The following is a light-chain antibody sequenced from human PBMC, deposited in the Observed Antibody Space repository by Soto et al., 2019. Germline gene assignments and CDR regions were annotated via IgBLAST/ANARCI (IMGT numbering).Light chain of an antibody. V-gene: IGLV2-14*01. CDR3: SSYTSSSLYV. CDR1: SSDVGGYNY. Sequence: QPASVSGSPGQSITISCTGTSSDVGGYNYVSWYQQHPGKAPQLMIYDVSNRPSGVPNRFSGSKSGNTASLTISGLHAEDEADYYCSSYTSSSLYVFGTGTKVTVL. CDR2: DVS. J-gene: IGLJ1*01.